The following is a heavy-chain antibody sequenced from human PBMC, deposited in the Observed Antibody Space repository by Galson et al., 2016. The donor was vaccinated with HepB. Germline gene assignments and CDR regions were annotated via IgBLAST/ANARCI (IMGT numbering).Heavy chain of an antibody. Sequence: SLRLSCAASGFTFSSYWTTWVRQAPGKGPEWMAHINEDGSKKYYVESVKGRFTISRDNAKNSLYLQMDSLRAEDTAVYSCVTERRTSSWCFWGQGTLVTVSS. D-gene: IGHD6-13*01. J-gene: IGHJ1*01. V-gene: IGHV3-7*01. CDR1: GFTFSSYW. CDR2: INEDGSKK. CDR3: VTERRTSSWCF.